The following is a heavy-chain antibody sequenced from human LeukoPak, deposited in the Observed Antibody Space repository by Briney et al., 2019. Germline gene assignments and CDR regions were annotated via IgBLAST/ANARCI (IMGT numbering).Heavy chain of an antibody. Sequence: GGSLRLSCAASGFTFSNNAMNWVRQAPGKGLEWVSVISGSGGSTHYADSVKGRFTISRDNSKNTLYLQMNSLRAEDTAVYYCAKDYSVYSYGTYFDYWGQGTLVTVSS. CDR3: AKDYSVYSYGTYFDY. CDR1: GFTFSNNA. D-gene: IGHD5-18*01. J-gene: IGHJ4*02. CDR2: ISGSGGST. V-gene: IGHV3-23*01.